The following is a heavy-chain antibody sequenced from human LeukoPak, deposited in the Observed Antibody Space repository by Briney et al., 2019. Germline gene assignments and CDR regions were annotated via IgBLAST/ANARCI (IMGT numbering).Heavy chain of an antibody. Sequence: PVASVKVSCKASGYTFTSYDINWVRQATGQGLEWMGWMNPNSGNTGYAQEFQGRVTMTRNTSISTAYMELSSLRSEDTAVYYCARGHNGVCYIIGCYFDYWGQGTLVTVSS. D-gene: IGHD2-8*01. CDR1: GYTFTSYD. J-gene: IGHJ4*02. CDR3: ARGHNGVCYIIGCYFDY. CDR2: MNPNSGNT. V-gene: IGHV1-8*01.